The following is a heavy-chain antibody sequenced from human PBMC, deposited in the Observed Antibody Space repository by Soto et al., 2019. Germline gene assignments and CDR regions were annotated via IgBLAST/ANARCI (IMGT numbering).Heavy chain of an antibody. CDR2: ISGSGDNT. J-gene: IGHJ4*02. V-gene: IGHV3-23*01. CDR3: AKLPLVLDLGFDY. D-gene: IGHD1-1*01. Sequence: GGSLRLSCAASGFTFSNYVMSWVRQAPGKGLEWVSSISGSGDNTYYADSVKGRFTISRDNSKNTLFLQMNSLRADDTAVYYCAKLPLVLDLGFDYWGQGTLVTVSS. CDR1: GFTFSNYV.